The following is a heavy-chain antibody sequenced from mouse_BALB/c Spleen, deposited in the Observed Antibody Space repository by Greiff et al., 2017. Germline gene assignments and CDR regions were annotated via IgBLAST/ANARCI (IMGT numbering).Heavy chain of an antibody. D-gene: IGHD2-1*01. J-gene: IGHJ4*01. V-gene: IGHV5-6-5*01. CDR2: ISSGGST. CDR3: ARRYGIPWYAMDY. CDR1: GFTFSSYA. Sequence: DVKLVESGGGLVKPGGSLKLSCAASGFTFSSYAMSWVRQTPEKRLEWVASISSGGSTYYPASVKGRFTISRDNARNILYLQMSSLRSEDTAMYYCARRYGIPWYAMDYWGEGTSVTVSS.